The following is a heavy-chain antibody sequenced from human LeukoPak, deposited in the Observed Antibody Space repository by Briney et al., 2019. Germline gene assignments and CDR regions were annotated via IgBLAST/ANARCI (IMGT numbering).Heavy chain of an antibody. V-gene: IGHV4-38-2*02. J-gene: IGHJ1*01. CDR2: IYHSGST. Sequence: SETLSLTCTVSGYSISSGYYWGWIRQPPGKGLEWIGSIYHSGSTYYNPSLKSRVTISVDTSKNQFSLKLSSVTAADTAVYYCARDLHGGNSGLGYWGQGTLVTVSS. CDR1: GYSISSGYY. CDR3: ARDLHGGNSGLGY. D-gene: IGHD4-23*01.